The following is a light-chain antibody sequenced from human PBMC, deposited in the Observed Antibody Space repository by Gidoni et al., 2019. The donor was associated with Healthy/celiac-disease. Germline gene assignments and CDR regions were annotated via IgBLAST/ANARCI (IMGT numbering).Light chain of an antibody. CDR1: QSVSSN. CDR3: QQYNNWPPLT. J-gene: IGKJ4*01. V-gene: IGKV3-15*01. Sequence: EIVMTQSPATLSVSPGERATLSCRASQSVSSNLAWYQQKPGQAPRLLIYGASTRATGIPARFSGSGSGTAFTLTIISLQSEDFAVYYCQQYNNWPPLTFXGXTKVEIK. CDR2: GAS.